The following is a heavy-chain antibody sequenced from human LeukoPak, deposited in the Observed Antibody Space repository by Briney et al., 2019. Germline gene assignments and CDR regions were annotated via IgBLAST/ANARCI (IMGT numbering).Heavy chain of an antibody. CDR2: IIPIFGTA. CDR1: GGTFSSYA. CDR3: ARGGSYLYYFDY. J-gene: IGHJ4*02. Sequence: SVKVSCKASGGTFSSYAISWVRQAPGQGLEWMGGIIPIFGTANYAQKFQGRVTITADESTSTAYMELSSLRSEDTAVYYCARGGSYLYYFDYWGQGTLVTVSS. V-gene: IGHV1-69*13. D-gene: IGHD1-26*01.